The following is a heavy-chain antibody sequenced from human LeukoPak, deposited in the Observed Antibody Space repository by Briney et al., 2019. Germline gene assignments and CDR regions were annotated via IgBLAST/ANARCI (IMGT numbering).Heavy chain of an antibody. CDR3: ARDLTVAGMAGY. D-gene: IGHD6-19*01. Sequence: PSETLSLTCTVSGGSISSSSYYWGWIRQPPGKGLEWIGSIYYSGSTYYNPSLKSRVTISVDTSKNQFSLKLSSVTAADTAVYYCARDLTVAGMAGYWGQGTLVTVSS. V-gene: IGHV4-39*02. CDR2: IYYSGST. CDR1: GGSISSSSYY. J-gene: IGHJ4*02.